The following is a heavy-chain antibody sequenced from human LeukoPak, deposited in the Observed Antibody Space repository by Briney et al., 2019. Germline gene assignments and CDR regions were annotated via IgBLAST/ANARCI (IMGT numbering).Heavy chain of an antibody. J-gene: IGHJ5*02. D-gene: IGHD3-3*01. Sequence: PGGSLGLSCAASGFAFSSYWKHWVRQAPGKGLMWVSRVYSDGSSTGYADSVKGRFTISRDNAKNTLYLQMNSLRVEDTAVYYCARGTIFGVVNNNWFDPWGQGTLVTVSS. CDR2: VYSDGSST. V-gene: IGHV3-74*01. CDR3: ARGTIFGVVNNNWFDP. CDR1: GFAFSSYW.